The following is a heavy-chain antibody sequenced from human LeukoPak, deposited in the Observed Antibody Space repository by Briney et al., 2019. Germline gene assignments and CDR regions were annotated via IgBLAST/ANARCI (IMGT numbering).Heavy chain of an antibody. CDR2: IYYSGST. D-gene: IGHD3-3*01. V-gene: IGHV4-31*03. J-gene: IGHJ6*03. Sequence: SETLSLACTVSGGSISSGGYYWSWIRQHPGKGLEWIGYIYYSGSTYYNPSLKSRVTISVDTSKNQFSLKLSSVTAADTAVYYCANGRSRGIFGVVHYYYYMDVWGKGTTVTVSS. CDR1: GGSISSGGYY. CDR3: ANGRSRGIFGVVHYYYYMDV.